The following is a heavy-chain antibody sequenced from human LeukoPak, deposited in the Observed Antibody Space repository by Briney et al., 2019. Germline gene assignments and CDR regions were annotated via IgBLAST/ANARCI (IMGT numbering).Heavy chain of an antibody. CDR1: GYTFTAYY. CDR3: ARDSSGSYLDY. J-gene: IGHJ4*02. D-gene: IGHD1-26*01. CDR2: ISPNSGGT. Sequence: GASVRVSCKASGYTFTAYYLHWVRQAPGQGLEWMGWISPNSGGTRYAQKFQGRVTMTRDTSISTAYMELSRLRSDDTAVFYCARDSSGSYLDYWGQGTLVTVSS. V-gene: IGHV1-2*02.